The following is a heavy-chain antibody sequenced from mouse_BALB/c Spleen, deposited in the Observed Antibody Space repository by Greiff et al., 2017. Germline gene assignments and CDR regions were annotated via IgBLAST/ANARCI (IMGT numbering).Heavy chain of an antibody. Sequence: EVQRVESGGGLVKPGGSRKLSCAASGFTFSSFGMHWVRQAPEKGLEWVAYISSGSSTIYYADTVKGRFTISRDNPKNTLFLQMTSLRSEDTAMYYCARSGGNYHSAMDYWGQGTSVTVSS. D-gene: IGHD2-1*01. CDR3: ARSGGNYHSAMDY. J-gene: IGHJ4*01. V-gene: IGHV5-17*02. CDR2: ISSGSSTI. CDR1: GFTFSSFG.